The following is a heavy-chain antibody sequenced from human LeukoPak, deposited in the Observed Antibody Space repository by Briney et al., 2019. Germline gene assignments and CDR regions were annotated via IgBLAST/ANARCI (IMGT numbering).Heavy chain of an antibody. Sequence: SETLSLTCAVSGGSFSGYYWSWIRQPPGKGLEWVGEINHSGSTNYNPSLKSGVTISVDTSKNQSSLKLSSVTAADTAVYYCARGSYARRGYDSLGWFDPWGQGTLVTVSS. J-gene: IGHJ5*02. CDR2: INHSGST. V-gene: IGHV4-34*01. CDR3: ARGSYARRGYDSLGWFDP. CDR1: GGSFSGYY. D-gene: IGHD5-12*01.